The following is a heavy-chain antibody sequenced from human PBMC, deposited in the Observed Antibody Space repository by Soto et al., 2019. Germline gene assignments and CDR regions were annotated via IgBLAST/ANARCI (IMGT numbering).Heavy chain of an antibody. D-gene: IGHD3-22*01. V-gene: IGHV1-69*13. J-gene: IGHJ6*02. CDR2: IIPIFGTA. CDR1: VGRLSGYA. Sequence: GXSVKDTCQACVGRLSGYAIRWLRQAPGQGLEWMGGIIPIFGTANYAQKFQGRVTITADESTSTAYMELSSLRSEYTAVYYCARDQGGYYDSSGYYPSDYYYGMDVWGQGTTVTVSS. CDR3: ARDQGGYYDSSGYYPSDYYYGMDV.